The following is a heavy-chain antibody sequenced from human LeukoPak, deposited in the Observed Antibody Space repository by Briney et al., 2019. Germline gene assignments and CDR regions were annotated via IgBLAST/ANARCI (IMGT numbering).Heavy chain of an antibody. D-gene: IGHD3-22*01. V-gene: IGHV1-69*13. CDR3: ARGEIYDSSGYFDY. CDR2: IIPIFGTA. CDR1: GGTFSSYA. J-gene: IGHJ4*02. Sequence: GASVKVSCKASGGTFSSYAISWVRQAPGQGLEWMGGIIPIFGTANYAQKFQGRVTITADESTSTAYMELSSLRSEDTAVYYCARGEIYDSSGYFDYWGQGALVTVSS.